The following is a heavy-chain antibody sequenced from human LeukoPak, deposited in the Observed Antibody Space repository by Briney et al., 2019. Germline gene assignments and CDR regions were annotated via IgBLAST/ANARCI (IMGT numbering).Heavy chain of an antibody. CDR2: TSSSSYI. CDR1: GFNFSDYY. J-gene: IGHJ4*02. V-gene: IGHV3-11*03. D-gene: IGHD6-13*01. CDR3: AASSYSSSWSIFDY. Sequence: PGESLRLSCAASGFNFSDYYMSWIRQARGKGLEWVSHTSSSSYINYADSVKGRFTISRDNAKNSLYLRMNSLRAEDTAVYYCAASSYSSSWSIFDYWGQGTLVTVSS.